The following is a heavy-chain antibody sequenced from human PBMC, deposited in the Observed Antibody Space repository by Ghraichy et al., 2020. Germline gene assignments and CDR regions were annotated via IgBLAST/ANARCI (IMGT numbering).Heavy chain of an antibody. Sequence: GGSLRLSCAASGFTFDDYTMHWVRQAPGKGLEWVSLISWDGGSTYYADSVKGRFTISRDNSKNSLYLQMNSLRTEDTALYYCAKDSNYLDPGYYGMDVWGQGTTVTVSS. CDR2: ISWDGGST. D-gene: IGHD1-7*01. V-gene: IGHV3-43*01. CDR3: AKDSNYLDPGYYGMDV. J-gene: IGHJ6*02. CDR1: GFTFDDYT.